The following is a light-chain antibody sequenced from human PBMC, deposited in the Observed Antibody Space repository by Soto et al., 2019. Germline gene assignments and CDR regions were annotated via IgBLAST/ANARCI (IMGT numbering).Light chain of an antibody. J-gene: IGKJ1*01. CDR3: LQDHDDSWT. V-gene: IGKV1-6*01. CDR1: QGIRND. Sequence: AIQMTQSPSSLSASVGDRVTITCRASQGIRNDLGWYQQKPGKAPKFLIYGASSLQSGVPSRFRGSRSGTEFTLTVSSLQPEDFATYYCLQDHDDSWTFGQGTKVDIK. CDR2: GAS.